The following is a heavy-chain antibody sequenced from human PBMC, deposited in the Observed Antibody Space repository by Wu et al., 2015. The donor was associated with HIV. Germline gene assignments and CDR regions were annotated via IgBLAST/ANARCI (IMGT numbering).Heavy chain of an antibody. CDR2: IIPIFGTA. J-gene: IGHJ3*02. D-gene: IGHD5-12*01. CDR3: ARDSRSGYEYKYAFDI. CDR1: GGTFSSYA. Sequence: QVQLVQSGAEVKKPGSSVKVSCKASGGTFSSYAISWVRQAPGQGLEWMGRIIPIFGTANYAQKFQGRVTITADGSTSTAYMELSSLRSEDTAVYYCARDSRSGYEYKYAFDIWGQRDNGHRLF. V-gene: IGHV1-69*13.